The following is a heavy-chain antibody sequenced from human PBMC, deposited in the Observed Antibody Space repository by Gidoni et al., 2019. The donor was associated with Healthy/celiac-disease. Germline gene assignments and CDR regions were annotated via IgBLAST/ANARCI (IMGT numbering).Heavy chain of an antibody. Sequence: EVQLLESGGGLVQPGGSLRLSCAASGFTFSSYAMSWVRQAPGKGLEWVSAISGSGGSTYYADAVKGRFTISRDNSKNTLYLQMNSLRAEDTAVYYCAKAPTNYYDSSGYQTYFDYWGQGTLVTVSS. D-gene: IGHD3-22*01. V-gene: IGHV3-23*01. J-gene: IGHJ4*02. CDR3: AKAPTNYYDSSGYQTYFDY. CDR2: ISGSGGST. CDR1: GFTFSSYA.